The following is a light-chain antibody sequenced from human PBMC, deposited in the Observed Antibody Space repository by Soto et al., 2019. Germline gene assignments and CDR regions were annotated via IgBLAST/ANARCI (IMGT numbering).Light chain of an antibody. V-gene: IGKV1-39*01. CDR1: QTINNY. J-gene: IGKJ2*01. Sequence: DIQMTQSPSSLPASLGDRVTITCRASQTINNYLHWYQQRPREAPKLLIYSASNLQTGVPPRFSGSGSGTHFTLTISSLQPEDFATYYCQQSSSTPHTFGQGTIVEIK. CDR2: SAS. CDR3: QQSSSTPHT.